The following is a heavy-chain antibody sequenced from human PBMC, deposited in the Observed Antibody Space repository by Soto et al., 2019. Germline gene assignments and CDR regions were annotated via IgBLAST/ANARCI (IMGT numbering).Heavy chain of an antibody. V-gene: IGHV1-69*06. D-gene: IGHD2-2*02. CDR2: IIPIFGTA. CDR3: AKTLYCSSTSCYRGDLNGMDV. CDR1: GGTFSSYA. J-gene: IGHJ6*02. Sequence: SVKVSCTASGGTFSSYAISWVRQAPGQGLEWMGGIIPIFGTANYAQKFQGRVTITADNSKNTLFLQMNSLRAEDTAVYYCAKTLYCSSTSCYRGDLNGMDVWGQGTTVTLSS.